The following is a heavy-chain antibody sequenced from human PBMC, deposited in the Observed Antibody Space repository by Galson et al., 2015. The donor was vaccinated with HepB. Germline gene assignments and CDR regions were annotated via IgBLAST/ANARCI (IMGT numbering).Heavy chain of an antibody. CDR2: FDPEDGET. CDR1: GYTLTELS. V-gene: IGHV1-24*01. CDR3: ARESRDGYNYGDY. Sequence: SVKVSCKVSGYTLTELSMHWVRQAPGKGLEWMGGFDPEDGETIYAQKFQGRVTMTEDTSTDTAYMELRSLRSDDTAVYYCARESRDGYNYGDYWGQGTLVTVSS. D-gene: IGHD5-24*01. J-gene: IGHJ4*02.